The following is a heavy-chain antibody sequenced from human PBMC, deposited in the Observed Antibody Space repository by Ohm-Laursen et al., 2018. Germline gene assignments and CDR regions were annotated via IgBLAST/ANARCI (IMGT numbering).Heavy chain of an antibody. Sequence: SLRLSCAASGFSFNTYAMTWVRQAPGKGLEWVSAISTSGRSTYYADSVKGRFTISRDNSNNTVYLQMNSLRVEDTALYYCAKPMQTWNYDYWGQGTLVTVSS. CDR1: GFSFNTYA. D-gene: IGHD1-7*01. CDR3: AKPMQTWNYDY. V-gene: IGHV3-23*01. J-gene: IGHJ4*02. CDR2: ISTSGRST.